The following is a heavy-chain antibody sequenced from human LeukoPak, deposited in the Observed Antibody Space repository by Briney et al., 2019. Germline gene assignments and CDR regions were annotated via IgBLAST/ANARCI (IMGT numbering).Heavy chain of an antibody. V-gene: IGHV4-61*02. Sequence: SETLSLTCTVSGGSISSGSYYWSWIRQPAGKGLEWIGRIYTSGSTNYNPSLKSRVTISVDTSKNQFSLKLSSVTAADTAVYYCARVRIAAANPPFDYWGQGTLVTVSS. CDR3: ARVRIAAANPPFDY. J-gene: IGHJ4*02. CDR2: IYTSGST. CDR1: GGSISSGSYY. D-gene: IGHD6-13*01.